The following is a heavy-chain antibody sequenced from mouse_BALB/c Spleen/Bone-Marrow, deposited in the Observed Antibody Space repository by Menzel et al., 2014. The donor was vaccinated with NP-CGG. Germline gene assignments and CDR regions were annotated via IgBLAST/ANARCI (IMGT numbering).Heavy chain of an antibody. D-gene: IGHD1-1*01. CDR2: IRNKANGYTT. J-gene: IGHJ2*01. Sequence: EVHLVESGGGLVQPGGSLRLSCATSGFTFTDYYMNWVRQPPGKALEWLGFIRNKANGYTTEYSASVKGRFTISRDNSQSILYLQMNTPRAEDSATYYCARDRGGLLFDYWGQGTTLTVSS. CDR1: GFTFTDYY. CDR3: ARDRGGLLFDY. V-gene: IGHV7-3*02.